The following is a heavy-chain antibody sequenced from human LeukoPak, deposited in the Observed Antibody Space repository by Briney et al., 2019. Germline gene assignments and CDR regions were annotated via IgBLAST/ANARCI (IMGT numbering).Heavy chain of an antibody. Sequence: GGSLRLSCAASGFTFSSYEMNWVRQAPGKGLEWVSYISSSGSTIYYADSVKGRFTISRDNSKNTLYLQMNSLRAEDTAVYYCAKDMNDDYYYYYYYMDVWGKGTTVTISS. V-gene: IGHV3-48*03. J-gene: IGHJ6*03. D-gene: IGHD1-1*01. CDR1: GFTFSSYE. CDR2: ISSSGSTI. CDR3: AKDMNDDYYYYYYYMDV.